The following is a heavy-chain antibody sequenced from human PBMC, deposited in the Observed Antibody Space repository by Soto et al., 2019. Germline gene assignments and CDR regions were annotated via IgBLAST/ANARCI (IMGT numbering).Heavy chain of an antibody. J-gene: IGHJ6*02. CDR1: GYTFTSYG. D-gene: IGHD2-21*02. Sequence: QVQLVQSGAEVKKPGASVKVSCKASGYTFTSYGITWVRQAPGQGLEWMGGISAYNGNTNYAQKLQGRVTMTTDTSTSTAYMERRSRMPDDTAVYYCARASSDCGGGCYYYYGMDVWGQGTTVTVSS. V-gene: IGHV1-18*01. CDR3: ARASSDCGGGCYYYYGMDV. CDR2: ISAYNGNT.